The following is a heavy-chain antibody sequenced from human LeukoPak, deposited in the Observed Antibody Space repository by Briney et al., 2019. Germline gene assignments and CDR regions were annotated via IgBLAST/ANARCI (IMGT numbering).Heavy chain of an antibody. D-gene: IGHD3-22*01. Sequence: PSETLSLTCTVYGGSISSGSYYWSWIRQTAGKGLEWIGRMYTSGSTNYNPSLKSRVTISVDTSKNQFSLKLSSVTAADTAVYYCAREDYETSSAFHIWGQGTMVTVSS. V-gene: IGHV4-61*02. CDR3: AREDYETSSAFHI. CDR2: MYTSGST. J-gene: IGHJ3*02. CDR1: GGSISSGSYY.